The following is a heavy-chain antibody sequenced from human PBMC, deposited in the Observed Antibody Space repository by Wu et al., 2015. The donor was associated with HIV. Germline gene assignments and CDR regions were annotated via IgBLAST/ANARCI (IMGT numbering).Heavy chain of an antibody. CDR1: GYSFTSYG. CDR3: ARDRARLLWFGELFPYFDF. Sequence: QVQLAQSGAEVKKPGASVKVSCKASGYSFTSYGITWVRQAPGQGLEWVGWISAYNGDTNYAQKFQGRVTMTTETSTNTAYMELRSLKSDDTAIYYCARDRARLLWFGELFPYFDFWGQGTLVTVSS. J-gene: IGHJ4*02. CDR2: ISAYNGDT. D-gene: IGHD3-10*01. V-gene: IGHV1-18*01.